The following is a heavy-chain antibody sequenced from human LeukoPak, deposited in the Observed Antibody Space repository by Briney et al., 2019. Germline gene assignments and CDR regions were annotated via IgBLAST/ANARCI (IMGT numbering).Heavy chain of an antibody. J-gene: IGHJ4*02. Sequence: KSSETLSLTCTVSGGSISSYYWSWIRQPPGKGLEWIGYIYYSGSTNYNPSLKSRVTISVDTSKNQFSLKLSSVTAADTAVYYCAREGSPSAPFDYWGQGTLVTVSS. CDR2: IYYSGST. CDR3: AREGSPSAPFDY. V-gene: IGHV4-59*01. CDR1: GGSISSYY. D-gene: IGHD6-6*01.